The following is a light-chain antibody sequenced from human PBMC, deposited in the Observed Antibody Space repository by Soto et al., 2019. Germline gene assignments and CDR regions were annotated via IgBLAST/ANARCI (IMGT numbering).Light chain of an antibody. J-gene: IGLJ1*01. CDR2: DVS. Sequence: QSVLTQPRSVSGSPGQSVTISCTGTSSDVGAYNYVSWYQHHPGKAPKYMIFDVSKRPSGVPDRFSGSKSGNTASLTISGLQAEDEADYYCCSYAGTYSYVFGPGTKLTVL. V-gene: IGLV2-11*01. CDR3: CSYAGTYSYV. CDR1: SSDVGAYNY.